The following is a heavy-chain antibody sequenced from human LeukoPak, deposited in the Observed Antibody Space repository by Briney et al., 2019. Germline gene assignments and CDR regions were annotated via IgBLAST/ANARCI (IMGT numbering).Heavy chain of an antibody. Sequence: GASVKVSCKASGYTFTNYGIHWVRQAPGQGLEWMGWISPHNGNSNYAQKLQGRVTMTTDTSTSTAYMELRSLRSDDTALYYCARVESVAGIHYWGQGTLVTVSS. CDR2: ISPHNGNS. CDR3: ARVESVAGIHY. D-gene: IGHD6-19*01. CDR1: GYTFTNYG. V-gene: IGHV1-18*01. J-gene: IGHJ4*02.